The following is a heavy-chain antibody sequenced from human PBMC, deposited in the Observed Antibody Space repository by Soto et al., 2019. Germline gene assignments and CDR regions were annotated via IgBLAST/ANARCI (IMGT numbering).Heavy chain of an antibody. CDR2: ISGSDGGT. J-gene: IGHJ4*02. Sequence: EVQLLESGGGLVQPGGSLRLSCAASGFTFSSYAMGWVRQAPGEGLEWVSAISGSDGGTYYADSVKGRFTISRDNSKNTLYLQMSSLRAEDTAVYYCAKSPSARYGKSRVDYWGQGTLVTVSS. CDR1: GFTFSSYA. CDR3: AKSPSARYGKSRVDY. D-gene: IGHD5-18*01. V-gene: IGHV3-23*01.